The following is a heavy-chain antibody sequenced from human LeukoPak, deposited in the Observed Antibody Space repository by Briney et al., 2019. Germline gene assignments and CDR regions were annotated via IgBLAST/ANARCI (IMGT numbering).Heavy chain of an antibody. CDR2: ISGSGGST. V-gene: IGHV3-23*01. J-gene: IGHJ6*03. D-gene: IGHD3-22*01. CDR1: GFTFSSYG. CDR3: AKDGLNYYDSSGYYRSHYYYYYYMDV. Sequence: GGTLRLSCAASGFTFSSYGMSWVRQAPGKGLEWVSAISGSGGSTYYADSVKGRFTISRDNSKNTLYLQMNSLRAEDTAVYYCAKDGLNYYDSSGYYRSHYYYYYYMDVWGKGTTVTISS.